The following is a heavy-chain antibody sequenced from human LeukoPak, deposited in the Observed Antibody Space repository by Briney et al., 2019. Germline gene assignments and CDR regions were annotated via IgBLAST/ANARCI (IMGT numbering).Heavy chain of an antibody. J-gene: IGHJ6*02. CDR3: ARAPYYYDSSGYYYYYGMDV. CDR1: GGSISSGGYS. CDR2: IYHSGST. V-gene: IGHV4-30-2*01. D-gene: IGHD3-22*01. Sequence: SQTLSLTCAVSGGSISSGGYSWSWIRQPPGKGLEWIGYIYHSGSTYYNPSLKSRVTISVDRSKNQFSLKLSPVTAADTAVYYCARAPYYYDSSGYYYYYGMDVWGQGTTVTVSS.